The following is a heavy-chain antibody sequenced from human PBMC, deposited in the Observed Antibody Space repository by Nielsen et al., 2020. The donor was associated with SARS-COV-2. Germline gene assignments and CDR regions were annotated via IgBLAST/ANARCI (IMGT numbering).Heavy chain of an antibody. CDR1: DGSISSSNW. D-gene: IGHD2-21*02. J-gene: IGHJ6*02. V-gene: IGHV4-4*02. CDR3: ARDLRGDYSVLEYYYGMDV. CDR2: IYHSGST. Sequence: SETLSLTCAVSDGSISSSNWWSWVRQPPGKGLEWIGEIYHSGSTNYNPSLKSRVTISVDKSKNQFSLKLSSVTAADTAVYYCARDLRGDYSVLEYYYGMDVWGQGTTVTVSS.